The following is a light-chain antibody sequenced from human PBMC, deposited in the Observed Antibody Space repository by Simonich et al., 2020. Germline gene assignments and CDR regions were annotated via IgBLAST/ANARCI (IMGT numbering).Light chain of an antibody. J-gene: IGLJ3*02. Sequence: QSVLTQPPSASGTPGQRVTISCSGSSSNIGSNTVNWYQQLPGTAPKHLIYRNNPRPSGVPDRFSGSKSGTSASLAISGLQSEDEADYYCAAWDDSLNGWVFGGGTKLTVL. V-gene: IGLV1-44*01. CDR1: SSNIGSNT. CDR2: RNN. CDR3: AAWDDSLNGWV.